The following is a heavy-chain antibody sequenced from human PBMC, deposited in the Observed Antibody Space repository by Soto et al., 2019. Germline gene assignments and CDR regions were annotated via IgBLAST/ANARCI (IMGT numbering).Heavy chain of an antibody. CDR3: ATPNLYTAMENWYFDL. CDR1: GYTLTELS. J-gene: IGHJ2*01. CDR2: FDPEDGET. V-gene: IGHV1-24*01. D-gene: IGHD5-18*01. Sequence: ASVKVSCKVSGYTLTELSMHWVRQAPGKGLEWMGGFDPEDGETIYAQKFQGRVTMTEDTSTDTAYMELSSLRSEDTAVYYCATPNLYTAMENWYFDLWGRGTLVTVSS.